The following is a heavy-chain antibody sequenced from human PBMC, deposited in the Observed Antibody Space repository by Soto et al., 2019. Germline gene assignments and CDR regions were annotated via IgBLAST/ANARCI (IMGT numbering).Heavy chain of an antibody. CDR1: GFTFSSYA. CDR3: ARERGIVGARGAFDI. D-gene: IGHD1-26*01. CDR2: ISYDGSNK. V-gene: IGHV3-30-3*01. Sequence: QVQLVESGGGVVQPGRSLRLSRAASGFTFSSYAMHWVRQAPGKGLEWVAVISYDGSNKYYADSVKGRFTISRDNSKNTLYLQMNSLRAEDTAVYYCARERGIVGARGAFDIWGQGTMVTVSS. J-gene: IGHJ3*02.